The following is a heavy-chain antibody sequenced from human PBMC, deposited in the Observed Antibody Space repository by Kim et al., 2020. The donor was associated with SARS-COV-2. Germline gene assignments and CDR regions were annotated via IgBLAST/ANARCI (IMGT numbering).Heavy chain of an antibody. CDR3: ARHLRGGIAVPGGYYFDY. D-gene: IGHD6-19*01. V-gene: IGHV4-39*01. CDR1: GGSISSSSYY. CDR2: IYYSGST. J-gene: IGHJ4*02. Sequence: SETLSLTCTVSGGSISSSSYYWGWIRQPPGKGLEWIGSIYYSGSTYYNPSLKSRVTISVDTSKNQFSLKLSSVTAADTAVYYCARHLRGGIAVPGGYYFDYWGQGTLVTVSS.